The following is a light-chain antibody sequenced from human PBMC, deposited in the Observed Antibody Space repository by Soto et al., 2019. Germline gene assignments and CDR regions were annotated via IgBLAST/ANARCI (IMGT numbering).Light chain of an antibody. V-gene: IGLV1-47*01. CDR2: RNN. J-gene: IGLJ2*01. CDR1: SSNIGSNY. CDR3: AAWDDSLSGPV. Sequence: QSVLTQPPSASGTPGQRGTISCSGSSSNIGSNYVYWYQQLPGTAPKLLIYRNNQRPSGVPDRFSGSKSGTSASLAISGLRSEDEADYYCAAWDDSLSGPVFGGGTLLTVL.